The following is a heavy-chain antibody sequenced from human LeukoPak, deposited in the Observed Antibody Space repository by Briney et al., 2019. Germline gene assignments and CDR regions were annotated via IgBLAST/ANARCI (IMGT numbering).Heavy chain of an antibody. CDR2: MRYDGTSK. CDR1: GFTFSSHG. CDR3: AKSNKDSSVYYSLDY. J-gene: IGHJ4*02. Sequence: GGSLRLSCVASGFTFSSHGMHWVRQAPGKGLEWVAFMRYDGTSKQYTDSVKGRLTVSRDNSKNILYLQMSSLRPEDTAIYYCAKSNKDSSVYYSLDYWGQGTLVTVSP. D-gene: IGHD3-22*01. V-gene: IGHV3-30*02.